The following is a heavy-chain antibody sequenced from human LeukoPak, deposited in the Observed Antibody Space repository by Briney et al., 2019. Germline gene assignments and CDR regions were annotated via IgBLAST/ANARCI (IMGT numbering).Heavy chain of an antibody. CDR1: GFTFSVYG. J-gene: IGHJ4*02. D-gene: IGHD2-2*01. Sequence: GGSLRLSCAASGFTFSVYGMHWVRQGPGKGLEWVALISHDGGNKNYTDSVKGRFTISRDNSKNTVYLQMNSLRAEDTAVYYCAKVPGHIVVVPAAIFDYWGQGTLVTVSS. CDR3: AKVPGHIVVVPAAIFDY. CDR2: ISHDGGNK. V-gene: IGHV3-30*18.